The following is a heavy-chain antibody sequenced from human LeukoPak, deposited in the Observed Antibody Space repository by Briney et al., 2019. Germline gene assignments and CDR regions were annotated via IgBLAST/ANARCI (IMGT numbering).Heavy chain of an antibody. D-gene: IGHD3-22*01. V-gene: IGHV3-30-3*01. J-gene: IGHJ6*02. CDR2: ISYDGSNK. CDR3: ARYYDSSAIYGMDV. Sequence: GGSLRLSCAASGFTFSSYAMHWVRQAPGKGLEGVAVISYDGSNKYYADSVKGRFTISRDNSKNTLYLQMNSLRAEDTAVYYCARYYDSSAIYGMDVWGQGTTVTVSS. CDR1: GFTFSSYA.